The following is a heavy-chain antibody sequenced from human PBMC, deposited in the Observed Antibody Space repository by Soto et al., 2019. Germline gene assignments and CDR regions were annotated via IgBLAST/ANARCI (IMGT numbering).Heavy chain of an antibody. CDR3: SRVDPGESSPFYH. V-gene: IGHV1-46*03. D-gene: IGHD3-10*01. CDR1: GCIFTSYC. Sequence: GAAVKVSCKASGCIFTSYCIHWVRQAPGQGLEWMGWINPFDGSRMFAQSFQGRVTMTRDTSTSTVYMEVSSLRSEDTAVYYCSRVDPGESSPFYHWG. J-gene: IGHJ4*01. CDR2: INPFDGSR.